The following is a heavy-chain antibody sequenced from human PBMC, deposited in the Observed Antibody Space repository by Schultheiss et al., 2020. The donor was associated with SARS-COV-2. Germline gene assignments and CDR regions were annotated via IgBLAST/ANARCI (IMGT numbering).Heavy chain of an antibody. CDR1: GFTFDDYA. Sequence: GGSLRLSCAASGFTFDDYAMHWVRQAPGKGLEWVSVIYSGGRTYYADSVKGRFTISRQNSKNTLYLQMNSLRPEDTAVYYCARAPTQLANGWGQGTLVTVSS. D-gene: IGHD6-6*01. CDR3: ARAPTQLANG. V-gene: IGHV3-66*02. CDR2: IYSGGRT. J-gene: IGHJ4*02.